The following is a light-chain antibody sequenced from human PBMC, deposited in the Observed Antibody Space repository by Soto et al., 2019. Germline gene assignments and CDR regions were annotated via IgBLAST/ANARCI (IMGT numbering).Light chain of an antibody. CDR1: QSFSHW. Sequence: DIQMTQSPSTLSASVGDRVTITCRASQSFSHWLAWYQLKPGKPPKLLIFGSSTLENGVPSRFSGGGSGTEFTLTISSLQPDDFTTYYCQQYNSYPYTFGQGTNLEIK. J-gene: IGKJ2*01. CDR2: GSS. CDR3: QQYNSYPYT. V-gene: IGKV1-5*03.